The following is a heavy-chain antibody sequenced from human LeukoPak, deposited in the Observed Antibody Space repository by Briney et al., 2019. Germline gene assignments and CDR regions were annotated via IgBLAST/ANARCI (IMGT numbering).Heavy chain of an antibody. J-gene: IGHJ4*02. CDR2: ISWNSGSI. V-gene: IGHV3-9*01. CDR3: ARGTRYDYVWGSLY. D-gene: IGHD3-16*01. CDR1: GFTFDDYA. Sequence: GGSLRLSCAASGFTFDDYAMHWVRQAPGKGLEWVSGISWNSGSIGYADSVKGRFTISRDNAKNSLYLQMNSLRAEDTAVYYCARGTRYDYVWGSLYWGQGTLVTVSS.